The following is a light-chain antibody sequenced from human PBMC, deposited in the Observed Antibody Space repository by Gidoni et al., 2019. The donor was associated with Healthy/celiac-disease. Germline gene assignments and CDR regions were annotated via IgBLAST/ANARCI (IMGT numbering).Light chain of an antibody. V-gene: IGKV1-39*01. CDR3: QQCYSTPFT. CDR1: QRISSY. CDR2: AAS. Sequence: DIEMTQSPSFLSASVGDRVTITCRASQRISSYLNWYQQKPGKAPKLLIYAASSLQSGVPARFSGSGSGTDFTLTISSLQPEDFATYYCQQCYSTPFTFGPGTKVDIK. J-gene: IGKJ3*01.